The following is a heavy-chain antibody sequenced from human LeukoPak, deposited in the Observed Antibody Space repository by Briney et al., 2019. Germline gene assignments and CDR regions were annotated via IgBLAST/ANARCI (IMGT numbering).Heavy chain of an antibody. V-gene: IGHV3-15*01. CDR2: IKSKTDGGTT. Sequence: GGSLRLSCAASGFTFSNAWMTWVRQAPGKGLEWVGRIKSKTDGGTTDYAAPVKGRFTISRDDSKNTLYLQMNSLKTEDTAVYYCARAGPGEAAAASGRDYWGQGTLVTVSS. J-gene: IGHJ4*02. CDR3: ARAGPGEAAAASGRDY. D-gene: IGHD6-13*01. CDR1: GFTFSNAW.